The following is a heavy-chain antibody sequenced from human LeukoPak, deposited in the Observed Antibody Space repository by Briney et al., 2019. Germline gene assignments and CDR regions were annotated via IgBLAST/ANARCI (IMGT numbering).Heavy chain of an antibody. CDR3: AREGTLRYFDWLLVPWFDA. CDR2: ILPIFGTA. J-gene: IGHJ5*02. V-gene: IGHV1-69*06. D-gene: IGHD3-9*01. CDR1: GGTYSSYA. Sequence: PSVKVSCKASGGTYSSYAISWVRQAPGQGLEGMGGILPIFGTAIYAQKFQGRVTITADKSTSTAYMELRSLRSEDTAVYYCAREGTLRYFDWLLVPWFDAWGQGTLVTVSS.